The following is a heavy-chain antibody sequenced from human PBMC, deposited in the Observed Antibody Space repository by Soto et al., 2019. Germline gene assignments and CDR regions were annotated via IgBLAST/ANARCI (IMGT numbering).Heavy chain of an antibody. J-gene: IGHJ6*03. V-gene: IGHV1-8*01. D-gene: IGHD3-10*01. CDR3: ARGQSNLGFGALFSYYYYMDV. Sequence: QVQLVQSGAEVKKPGASVKVSCKASGYTFTSYDINWVRQATGQGLEWMGWMNPNSGNTGYAQKFQGRVTMTRNTSISTAYMALSSLRSEDTAVYYCARGQSNLGFGALFSYYYYMDVWGKGTTVTVSS. CDR1: GYTFTSYD. CDR2: MNPNSGNT.